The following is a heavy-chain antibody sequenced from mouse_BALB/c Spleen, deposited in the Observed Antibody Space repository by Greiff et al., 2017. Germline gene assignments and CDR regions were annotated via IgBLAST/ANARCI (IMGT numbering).Heavy chain of an antibody. V-gene: IGHV5-15*02. CDR2: ISNLAYSI. J-gene: IGHJ4*01. D-gene: IGHD4-1*02. CDR1: GFTFSDYG. Sequence: EVKLVESGGGLVQPGGSRKLSCAASGFTFSDYGMAWVRQAPGKGPEWVAFISNLAYSIYYADTVTGRFTISRENAKNTLYLEMSSLRSEDTAMYYGARAQLGSPYAMDYWGQGTSVTVSS. CDR3: ARAQLGSPYAMDY.